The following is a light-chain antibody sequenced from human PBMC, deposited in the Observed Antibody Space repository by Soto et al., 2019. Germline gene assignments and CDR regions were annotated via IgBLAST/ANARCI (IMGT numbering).Light chain of an antibody. CDR1: QAIAQGITTY. CDR2: DAS. V-gene: IGKV1-9*01. CDR3: QHLDSYPPT. Sequence: DILLTQSPSFLSASVGDRVTITCRASQAIAQGITTYFAWYQQKPGKAPELLIYDASTLEYGVPSRFSGSGSGTKFTLTINSLQPEDFATYYCQHLDSYPPTFGGGTKVEIK. J-gene: IGKJ4*02.